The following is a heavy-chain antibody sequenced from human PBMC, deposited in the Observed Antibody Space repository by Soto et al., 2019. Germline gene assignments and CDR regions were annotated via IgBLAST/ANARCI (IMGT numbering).Heavy chain of an antibody. CDR3: ASGASRSYGYFVDS. Sequence: QAQVVQSGAEVRKPGSSVKLSCKASEGTFNSYAITWVRQAPGQGLEWMGGIIPYYNTLNYAQKFQDRVTISAEASTNTVYMELSSLRSDDTAVYFCASGASRSYGYFVDSWAQGTLVTVSS. D-gene: IGHD6-25*01. V-gene: IGHV1-69*01. CDR1: EGTFNSYA. CDR2: IIPYYNTL. J-gene: IGHJ4*02.